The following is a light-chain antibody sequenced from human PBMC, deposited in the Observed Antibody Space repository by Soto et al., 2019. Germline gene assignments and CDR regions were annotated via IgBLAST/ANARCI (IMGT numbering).Light chain of an antibody. CDR3: QQYNNWPPWT. J-gene: IGKJ1*01. V-gene: IGKV3-15*01. CDR1: QSVTSSY. CDR2: GAS. Sequence: EIVLTQSPGTLSLSPVDRATLSFMAIQSVTSSYLAWYQQKPGQAPRLLIYGASSRATGIPARFSGSGSGTEFTLTISSLQSEDFAVYYCQQYNNWPPWTFGQGTKVDI.